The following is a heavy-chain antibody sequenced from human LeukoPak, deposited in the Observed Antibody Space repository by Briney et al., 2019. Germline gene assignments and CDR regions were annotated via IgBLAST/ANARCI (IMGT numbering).Heavy chain of an antibody. V-gene: IGHV4-34*01. J-gene: IGHJ4*02. CDR1: GGSFSGYY. CDR2: INHSVST. D-gene: IGHD2-8*01. CDR3: ARGLYLFKYSFDY. Sequence: SETLSLTCAVYGGSFSGYYWSWIRQPPGKGLEWIGEINHSVSTTYNPSLKSRVTISVDTSKNQFSLKLSSVTAADTAVYYCARGLYLFKYSFDYWGQGTLVTVSS.